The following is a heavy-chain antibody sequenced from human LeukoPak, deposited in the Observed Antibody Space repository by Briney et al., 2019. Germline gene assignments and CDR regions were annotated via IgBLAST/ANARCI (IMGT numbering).Heavy chain of an antibody. D-gene: IGHD1-26*01. J-gene: IGHJ4*02. CDR1: GDSISTYY. CDR3: ARLRWQLVGPYFDY. V-gene: IGHV4-59*01. Sequence: SETLSLTCSFSGDSISTYYWSWIRESPGKGLEWIGHIYSSGNTDYYSALKSRVTISVDTSKSQFSLRLSSVTATDTAVYYCARLRWQLVGPYFDYWGQGILVTVSS. CDR2: IYSSGNT.